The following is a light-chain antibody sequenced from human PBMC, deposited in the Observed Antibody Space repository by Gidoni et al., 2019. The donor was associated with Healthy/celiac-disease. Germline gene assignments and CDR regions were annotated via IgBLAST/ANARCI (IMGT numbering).Light chain of an antibody. J-gene: IGKJ5*01. Sequence: EIVMTKSPATLSVSPGERATLSCRASQSVSSNLAWYQKKPGQAPRLLIYGASTRATGIPVRFSVSGSGTEFTLTISILQSEDFAVYSCQQYNNCPPFTFGQGTRLEIK. CDR2: GAS. CDR1: QSVSSN. V-gene: IGKV3-15*01. CDR3: QQYNNCPPFT.